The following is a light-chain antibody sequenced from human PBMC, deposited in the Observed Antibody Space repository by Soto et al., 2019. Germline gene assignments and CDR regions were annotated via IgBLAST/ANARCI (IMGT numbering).Light chain of an antibody. CDR2: AAS. CDR3: QQLNSYHQLT. J-gene: IGKJ4*01. Sequence: IQLTQSPSTLSASVGYRVTITCRASQGISSYLAWYQQKPGKAPKLLIYAASTLQSGVPSRFSGSGSGTDFTLTISSLQPEDFATYYCQQLNSYHQLTVGGGTKVDIK. CDR1: QGISSY. V-gene: IGKV1-9*01.